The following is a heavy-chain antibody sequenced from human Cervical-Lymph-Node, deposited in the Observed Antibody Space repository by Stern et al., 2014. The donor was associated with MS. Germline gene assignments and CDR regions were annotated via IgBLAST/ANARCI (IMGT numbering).Heavy chain of an antibody. CDR3: ARGIWSFDL. D-gene: IGHD2-15*01. CDR2: IYPGDSDT. J-gene: IGHJ5*02. V-gene: IGHV5-51*01. Sequence: EVQLLESGAEVKKPGESLAISCECSGYTFTTYWIGWVRQVPGKGLEWMGSIYPGDSDTTYNPSIEGQVTISADKSSSTASLQWSSLKASDTAVYYCARGIWSFDLWGQGTLVTVSS. CDR1: GYTFTTYW.